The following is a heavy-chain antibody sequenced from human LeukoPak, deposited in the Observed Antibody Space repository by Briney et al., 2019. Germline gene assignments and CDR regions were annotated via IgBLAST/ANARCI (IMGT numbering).Heavy chain of an antibody. V-gene: IGHV4-59*11. Sequence: ASETLSLTCSVSGGSINSHYWSWIRQPPGKRLEWIGYIFNTGNTNYNPSLASRVTMSVDASRAQFFLRLSPVTAADTAVYYCASRPADTTWYGVFDYWSQGTLVTVSS. CDR1: GGSINSHY. J-gene: IGHJ4*02. CDR2: IFNTGNT. CDR3: ASRPADTTWYGVFDY. D-gene: IGHD3-10*01.